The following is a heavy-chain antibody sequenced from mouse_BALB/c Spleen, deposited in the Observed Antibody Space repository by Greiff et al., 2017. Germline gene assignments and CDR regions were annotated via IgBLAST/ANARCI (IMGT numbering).Heavy chain of an antibody. CDR3: ARGGNYAYYAMDY. J-gene: IGHJ4*01. CDR1: GYTFTDYA. D-gene: IGHD2-1*01. CDR2: ISTYYGNT. V-gene: IGHV1-67*01. Sequence: QVQLKQSGPELVRPGVSVKISCKGSGYTFTDYAMHWVKQSHAKSLEWIGVISTYYGNTNYNQKFKGKATMTVDKSSSTAYMELARLTSEDSAIYYCARGGNYAYYAMDYWGQGTSVTVSS.